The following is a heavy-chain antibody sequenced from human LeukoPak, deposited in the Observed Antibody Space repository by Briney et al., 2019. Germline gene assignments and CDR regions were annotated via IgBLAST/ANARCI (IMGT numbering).Heavy chain of an antibody. Sequence: SETLSLTCTVSGGSISDYYWSWIRQPPGKGLEWIGYIHYSGSTDYNPSLKSRVTISVDTSKNQFSLKLSSVTAADTAIYFCAGGRWLQLPGYWGQETLVTVSS. CDR2: IHYSGST. CDR1: GGSISDYY. J-gene: IGHJ4*02. V-gene: IGHV4-59*01. D-gene: IGHD5-24*01. CDR3: AGGRWLQLPGY.